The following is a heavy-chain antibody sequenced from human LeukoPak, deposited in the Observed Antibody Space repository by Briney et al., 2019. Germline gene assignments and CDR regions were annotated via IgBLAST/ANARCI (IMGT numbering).Heavy chain of an antibody. D-gene: IGHD5-18*01. J-gene: IGHJ4*02. Sequence: GGSLRLSCAASGFTFSSYSMNWVRQAPGKGLGWVSSISSSSSYIYYADSVKGRFTISRDNAKNSLYLQMNSLRAEDTAVYYCARHSISYALNSLDYWGQGTLVTVSS. CDR2: ISSSSSYI. CDR1: GFTFSSYS. CDR3: ARHSISYALNSLDY. V-gene: IGHV3-21*01.